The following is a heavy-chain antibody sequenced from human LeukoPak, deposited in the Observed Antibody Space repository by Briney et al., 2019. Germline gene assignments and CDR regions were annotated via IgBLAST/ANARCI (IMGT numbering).Heavy chain of an antibody. D-gene: IGHD2-15*01. J-gene: IGHJ4*02. CDR1: GFTFTSSV. V-gene: IGHV1-58*01. CDR3: AADGAKYCSGGSCSEFWDY. CDR2: IVVGSGNT. Sequence: SLKVSCKASGFTFTSSVVQWVRQSRGQRLEWIGWIVVGSGNTNYAQKFQERVTITRDMSTSTTYMELSSLRSEDTAVYYCAADGAKYCSGGSCSEFWDYWGQGTLVTVSS.